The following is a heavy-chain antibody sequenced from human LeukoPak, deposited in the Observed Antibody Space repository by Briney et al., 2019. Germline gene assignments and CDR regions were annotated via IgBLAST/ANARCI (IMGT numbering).Heavy chain of an antibody. CDR1: GFTFSRYW. Sequence: PGGSLRLSCAASGFTFSRYWMHWVRQAPGKGLEWLSYISSGGSPIYYADSVKGRFTISRDDAKNLVYLQMNSLRAEDTAVYYCTYLRTPYYNDKWVDPWGQGALVTVSS. V-gene: IGHV3-48*04. J-gene: IGHJ5*02. CDR2: ISSGGSPI. CDR3: TYLRTPYYNDKWVDP. D-gene: IGHD3/OR15-3a*01.